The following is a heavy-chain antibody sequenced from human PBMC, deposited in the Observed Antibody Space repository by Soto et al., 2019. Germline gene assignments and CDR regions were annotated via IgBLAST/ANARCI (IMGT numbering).Heavy chain of an antibody. D-gene: IGHD2-2*01. CDR2: IYYTGST. CDR1: GGSISSYY. J-gene: IGHJ4*02. Sequence: TFSGGSISSYYWNWIRQSPGKGLEWIGYIYYTGSTNYNPSLKSRVTISVDTSNNQFSLRLSSVTAADTAVYYCARAFGSTMPSLYWGQGTLVTVSS. V-gene: IGHV4-59*01. CDR3: ARAFGSTMPSLY.